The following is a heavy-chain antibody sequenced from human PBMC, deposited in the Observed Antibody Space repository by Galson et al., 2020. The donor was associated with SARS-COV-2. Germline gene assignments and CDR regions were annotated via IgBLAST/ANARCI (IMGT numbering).Heavy chain of an antibody. CDR1: GGSISSSSYY. Sequence: SETLSLTCTVSGGSISSSSYYWGWIRQPPGKGLEWIGSIYYSGGTYYNPSLKSRLTISVDTSKNQFSLKLSSVTAADTAVYYCARYLWFGEPQWGQGTLVTVSS. CDR3: ARYLWFGEPQ. CDR2: IYYSGGT. J-gene: IGHJ4*02. V-gene: IGHV4-39*01. D-gene: IGHD3-10*01.